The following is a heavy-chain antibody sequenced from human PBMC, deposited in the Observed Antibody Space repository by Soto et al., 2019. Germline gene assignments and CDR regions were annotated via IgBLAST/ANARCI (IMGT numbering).Heavy chain of an antibody. V-gene: IGHV1-8*01. CDR3: ARGRVSSGYDLWYYYHYMDV. Sequence: QVQLVQSGAEVKKPGASVKVSCKASGYTFTSYDINWVRQATGQGLEWMGWMNPNSGNTGYAQKFQGRVTMTRNTSISTAYMELSSLRSEDTAVYYCARGRVSSGYDLWYYYHYMDVWGKGTTVTVSS. J-gene: IGHJ6*03. CDR2: MNPNSGNT. CDR1: GYTFTSYD. D-gene: IGHD5-12*01.